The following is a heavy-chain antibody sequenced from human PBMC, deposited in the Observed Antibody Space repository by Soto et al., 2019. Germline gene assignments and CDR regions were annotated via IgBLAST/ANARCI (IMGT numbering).Heavy chain of an antibody. J-gene: IGHJ4*02. D-gene: IGHD3-22*01. CDR2: IVVGSGNT. CDR1: GFTFTSTA. Sequence: ASVKVSCKASGFTFTSTAVQWVRQARGQRLEWIGWIVVGSGNTNYAQKFQERVTITRDMSTSTAYMELSSLRSEDTAVYYCAASRRRGYYDSSGYYYGWGQGTLVTVSS. V-gene: IGHV1-58*01. CDR3: AASRRRGYYDSSGYYYG.